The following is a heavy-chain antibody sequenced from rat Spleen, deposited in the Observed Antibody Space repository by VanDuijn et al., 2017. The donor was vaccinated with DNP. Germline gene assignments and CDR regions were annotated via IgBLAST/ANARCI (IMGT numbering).Heavy chain of an antibody. Sequence: EVQLVESGGGPVQPGRSLKLSCAASGFNFNDYWMGWVRQAPGKGLEWIAEINKDSRTIKYSPSLKDKFTISRDNVQNTLYLQMSKLGSEDTAIYYCVREDKGVDAWGQGTSVTVSS. CDR2: INKDSRTI. V-gene: IGHV4-2*01. J-gene: IGHJ4*01. CDR1: GFNFNDYW. D-gene: IGHD2-2*01. CDR3: VREDKGVDA.